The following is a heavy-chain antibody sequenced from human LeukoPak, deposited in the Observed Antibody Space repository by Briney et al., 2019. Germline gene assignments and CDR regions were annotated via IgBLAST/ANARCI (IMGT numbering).Heavy chain of an antibody. D-gene: IGHD3-22*01. V-gene: IGHV4-59*11. J-gene: IGHJ3*02. CDR3: ARAKDVYYYDSSGYYWDAFDI. CDR2: IYYSGST. Sequence: PSETLSLTCTVSGGSISSHYWSWIRQPPGKGLEWIGYIYYSGSTNYNPSLKSRVTISVDTSKNQFSLKLSSVTAADTAVYYCARAKDVYYYDSSGYYWDAFDIWGQGTMVTVSS. CDR1: GGSISSHY.